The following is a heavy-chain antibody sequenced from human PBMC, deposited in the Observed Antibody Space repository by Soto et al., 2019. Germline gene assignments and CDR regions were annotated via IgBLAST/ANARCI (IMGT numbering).Heavy chain of an antibody. CDR2: INSDGSST. Sequence: GGSLRLSCAASGFTFSSYWMHWVRQAPGKGLVWVSRINSDGSSTSYGDSVKGRFTISRDNAKNTLYLQMNSLRAEDTAVYYCARDRRQELAPLVAAGYPRSTGGYWGQGTLVTVSS. D-gene: IGHD5-12*01. V-gene: IGHV3-74*01. CDR1: GFTFSSYW. J-gene: IGHJ4*02. CDR3: ARDRRQELAPLVAAGYPRSTGGY.